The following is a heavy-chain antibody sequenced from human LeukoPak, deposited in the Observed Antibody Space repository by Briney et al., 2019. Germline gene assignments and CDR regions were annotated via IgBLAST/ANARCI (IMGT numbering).Heavy chain of an antibody. V-gene: IGHV1-2*02. CDR3: AREYYDSSGSKYAFDI. Sequence: GASVKVSCKASGYTLTDYYMHWVRQAPGQGLEWMGCIDPDSGGTKSAQRFQGRVTMTRDTPITTVYMELIRLRSDDTAVYYCAREYYDSSGSKYAFDIWGQGTMVTVSS. CDR2: IDPDSGGT. J-gene: IGHJ3*02. D-gene: IGHD3-22*01. CDR1: GYTLTDYY.